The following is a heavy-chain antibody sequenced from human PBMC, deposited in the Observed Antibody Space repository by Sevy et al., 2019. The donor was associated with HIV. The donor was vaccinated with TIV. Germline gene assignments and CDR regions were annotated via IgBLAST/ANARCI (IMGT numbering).Heavy chain of an antibody. V-gene: IGHV3-48*01. J-gene: IGHJ4*02. Sequence: GGSLRLSCAASEFSFSSYSMNWVRQAPGQGLEWVSYISSSSSTMYYADSVKGRFTISRDNAKKSLYLQMNTLRAEDTAVYYCARTKSNTAMVSSDYWGQGTLVTVSS. D-gene: IGHD5-18*01. CDR1: EFSFSSYS. CDR3: ARTKSNTAMVSSDY. CDR2: ISSSSSTM.